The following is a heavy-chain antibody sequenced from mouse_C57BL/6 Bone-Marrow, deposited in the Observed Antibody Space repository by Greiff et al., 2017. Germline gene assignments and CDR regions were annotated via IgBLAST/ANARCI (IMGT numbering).Heavy chain of an antibody. CDR3: ARPITTGGTYAY. CDR1: GYTFTGYW. J-gene: IGHJ3*01. Sequence: VQLQQSGAELMKPGASVKLSCKATGYTFTGYWIEWVKQRPGHGLEWIAEILPGSGSTNYNEKFKGKATFTADTSTTTAYMQLSSLNTKDSAIYYCARPITTGGTYAYWGQGTLVTVSA. D-gene: IGHD1-1*01. CDR2: ILPGSGST. V-gene: IGHV1-9*01.